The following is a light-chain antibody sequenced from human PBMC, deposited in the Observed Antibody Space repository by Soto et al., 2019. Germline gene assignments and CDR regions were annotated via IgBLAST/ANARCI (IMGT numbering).Light chain of an antibody. J-gene: IGLJ2*01. V-gene: IGLV2-8*01. CDR1: SSDVGAYNY. CDR2: EVS. Sequence: QSALTQPPSASGSPGQSVTISCTGTSSDVGAYNYVSWFRQDPGKAPKLMIYEVSKRPSGVPDRFSGSKSGNTASLTVSGLQAEDEADYYCSSYAGSNNVVFGGGTKLTVL. CDR3: SSYAGSNNVV.